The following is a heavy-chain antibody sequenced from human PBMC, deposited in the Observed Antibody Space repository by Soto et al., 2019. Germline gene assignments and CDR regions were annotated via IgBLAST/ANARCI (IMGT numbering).Heavy chain of an antibody. CDR3: ARGTPSPLIVRSSCGPWFDP. J-gene: IGHJ5*02. D-gene: IGHD2-15*01. V-gene: IGHV4-34*01. CDR1: GGSFSGYY. Sequence: YETLSLTCNVYGGSFSGYYWNWIRQPPGKGREWIGEINHSGTTNYNPSLKSRVTISVDTSKNQFFLKLRSVTAADTAAYFCARGTPSPLIVRSSCGPWFDPWGQGTLVTVSS. CDR2: INHSGTT.